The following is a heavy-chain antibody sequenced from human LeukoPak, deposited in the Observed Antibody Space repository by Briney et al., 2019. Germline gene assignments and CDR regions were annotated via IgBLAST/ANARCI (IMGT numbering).Heavy chain of an antibody. CDR2: ISSSSSYI. J-gene: IGHJ4*02. CDR3: ARDWGELLGGYFDY. Sequence: GGSLRLSCAASGFTFSSYSMNWVRQAPGKGLEWVSSISSSSSYIYYADSVKGRFTISRDNAKHSLYLQMNSLRAEDTAVYYCARDWGELLGGYFDYWGQGTLVTVSS. CDR1: GFTFSSYS. D-gene: IGHD1-26*01. V-gene: IGHV3-21*01.